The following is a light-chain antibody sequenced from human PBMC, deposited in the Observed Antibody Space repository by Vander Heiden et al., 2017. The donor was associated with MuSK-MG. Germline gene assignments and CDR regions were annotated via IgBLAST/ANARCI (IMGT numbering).Light chain of an antibody. CDR3: QHYYSSPFS. Sequence: DIVMTQSPDSLAVSLGERATINCKSSQSVFYSSNSKNYLAWYQQKPGQPPKLLISWASTRESGVPDRFSGSGSGTDFTLTISSLQSEDVAVYFCQHYYSSPFSFGGGTKVEIK. V-gene: IGKV4-1*01. J-gene: IGKJ4*01. CDR2: WAS. CDR1: QSVFYSSNSKNY.